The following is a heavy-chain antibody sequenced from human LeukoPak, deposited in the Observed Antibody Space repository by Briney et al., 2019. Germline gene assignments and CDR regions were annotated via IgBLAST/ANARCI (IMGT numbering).Heavy chain of an antibody. CDR1: GFTFTTYA. Sequence: GGSLRLSCAASGFTFTTYAMHWVRQAPGQGLEHVSAISSNGDSTYYGNSVKGRFTISRDNSKNTLYLQMGSLRAEDMAVYYCARGRGSNHGMGVWGKGTTVTVSS. CDR2: ISSNGDST. J-gene: IGHJ6*04. V-gene: IGHV3-64*01. D-gene: IGHD1-26*01. CDR3: ARGRGSNHGMGV.